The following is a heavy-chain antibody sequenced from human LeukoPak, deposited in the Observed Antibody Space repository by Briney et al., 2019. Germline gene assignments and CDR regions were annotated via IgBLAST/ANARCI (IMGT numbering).Heavy chain of an antibody. J-gene: IGHJ6*02. Sequence: PGGSLRLSCAASGFTFDDYAMHWVRQAPGKGLEWVSGINWNGGSIGYADSVKGRFTISRDNAKNSLYLQMNSLRAEDTALYYCAKDKGSTGWSPYYHNAMDVWGQGTTVTVSS. CDR2: INWNGGSI. CDR1: GFTFDDYA. D-gene: IGHD6-19*01. V-gene: IGHV3-9*01. CDR3: AKDKGSTGWSPYYHNAMDV.